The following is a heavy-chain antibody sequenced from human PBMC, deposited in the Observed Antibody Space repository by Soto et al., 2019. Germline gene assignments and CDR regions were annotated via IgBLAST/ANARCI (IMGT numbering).Heavy chain of an antibody. CDR3: AREGLEWEPGDFDY. D-gene: IGHD1-26*01. CDR1: GFTFSSYW. Sequence: EVQLVESGGGLVQPGGSLRLSCAASGFTFSSYWMSWVRQAPGKGLEWVANIKPDGSEKYYVDSVKGRFTISRDNAKNSLYLQMNSLRAEDTAVYYCAREGLEWEPGDFDYWGQGTLVTVSS. J-gene: IGHJ4*02. V-gene: IGHV3-7*05. CDR2: IKPDGSEK.